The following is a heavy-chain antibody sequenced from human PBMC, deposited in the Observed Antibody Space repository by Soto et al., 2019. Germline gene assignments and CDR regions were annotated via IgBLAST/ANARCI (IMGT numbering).Heavy chain of an antibody. J-gene: IGHJ4*02. V-gene: IGHV3-23*01. Sequence: PGGSLRLSCAASGFTFSSYAMSWVRQAPGKGLEWVSAISGSGGSTYYADSVKGRFTISRDNSKNTLYLQMNSLRAEDTAVYYCAKDRNVLRFLEWSQYYFDYWGQGTLVTVSS. CDR3: AKDRNVLRFLEWSQYYFDY. CDR2: ISGSGGST. CDR1: GFTFSSYA. D-gene: IGHD3-3*01.